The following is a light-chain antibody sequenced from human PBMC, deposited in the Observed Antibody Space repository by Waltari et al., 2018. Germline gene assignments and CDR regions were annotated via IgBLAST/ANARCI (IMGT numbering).Light chain of an antibody. CDR1: DHN. CDR2: GGN. V-gene: IGLV1-44*01. CDR3: SAWDDSLKYVA. Sequence: QSVLTQTPSASGAPGQTAPISCPGRDHNWYVLLPGRAPQLPIYGGNQRPSGVPARFSGSQSGTSAALAISGLQPDDEGDYYCSAWDDSLKYVAFGGGTKLTV. J-gene: IGLJ2*01.